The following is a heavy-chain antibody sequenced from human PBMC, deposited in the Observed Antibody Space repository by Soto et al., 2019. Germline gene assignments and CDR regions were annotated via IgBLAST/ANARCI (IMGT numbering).Heavy chain of an antibody. CDR2: IYSGGSI. D-gene: IGHD3-3*01. Sequence: EVQLVESGGGLVQPGGSLRLSCVASGFTVSSSYMSWVRQASGKGLEWVSVIYSGGSIYYADSVKGRFIISRDNSKNTLFLQMNSLRAEDTAVYYCAVVLRFLEWLPNFDYWGQGTLVTVSS. V-gene: IGHV3-66*01. CDR1: GFTVSSSY. J-gene: IGHJ4*02. CDR3: AVVLRFLEWLPNFDY.